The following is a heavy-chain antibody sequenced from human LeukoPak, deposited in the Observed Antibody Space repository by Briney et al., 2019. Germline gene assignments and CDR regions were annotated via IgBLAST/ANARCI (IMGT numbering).Heavy chain of an antibody. CDR3: ARAAGDFWSGYYREGYFDY. Sequence: GRSLRLSCAASGFTFSSYAMHWVRQAPGKGLEGVAVISYDGSNKYYADSVKGRFTISRDNSKNTLYLQMNSLRAEDTAVYYCARAAGDFWSGYYREGYFDYWGQGTLVTVSS. CDR2: ISYDGSNK. CDR1: GFTFSSYA. J-gene: IGHJ4*02. V-gene: IGHV3-30-3*01. D-gene: IGHD3-3*01.